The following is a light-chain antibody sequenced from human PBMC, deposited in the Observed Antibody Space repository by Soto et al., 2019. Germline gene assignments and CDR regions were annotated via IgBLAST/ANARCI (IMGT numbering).Light chain of an antibody. V-gene: IGKV1-39*01. Sequence: DIQMTQSPSSLSASVGDRVTITCRASQSISSYLNWYQQKPGKAPKLLIYAASSLQSGGPSRFSGSGSVTDFTLTISSLQPEDFATYYCQQSYSTPLTFGGGTKVEIK. CDR3: QQSYSTPLT. CDR1: QSISSY. J-gene: IGKJ4*02. CDR2: AAS.